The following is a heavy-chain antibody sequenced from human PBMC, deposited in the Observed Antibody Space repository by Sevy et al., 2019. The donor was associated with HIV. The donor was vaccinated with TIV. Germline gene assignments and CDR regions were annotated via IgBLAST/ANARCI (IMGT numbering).Heavy chain of an antibody. CDR2: ISGLNNYI. J-gene: IGHJ4*02. D-gene: IGHD6-13*01. CDR1: GFTFSSYS. Sequence: GESLKISCAASGFTFSSYSMNWVRQAPGKGLEWVLSISGLNNYIYYADSVKGRFTISRDNAKNSLYLQMNSLRAEDTAVYYCAREGDSWLHFDYWGQGTLVTVSS. V-gene: IGHV3-21*01. CDR3: AREGDSWLHFDY.